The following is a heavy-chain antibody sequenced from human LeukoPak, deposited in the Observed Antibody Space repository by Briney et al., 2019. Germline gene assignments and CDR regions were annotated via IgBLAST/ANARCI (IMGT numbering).Heavy chain of an antibody. V-gene: IGHV4-30-4*08. J-gene: IGHJ4*02. Sequence: PSETLSLTCTVSGGSISSGDYYWSWIRQPPGKGLEWIGYIYYSGSTYHNPSLKSRVTISVDTSKNQFSLKLSSVTAADTAVYYCARVPAAYPYCGGDCYSTYFDYWGQGALVTVSS. CDR3: ARVPAAYPYCGGDCYSTYFDY. D-gene: IGHD2-21*01. CDR1: GGSISSGDYY. CDR2: IYYSGST.